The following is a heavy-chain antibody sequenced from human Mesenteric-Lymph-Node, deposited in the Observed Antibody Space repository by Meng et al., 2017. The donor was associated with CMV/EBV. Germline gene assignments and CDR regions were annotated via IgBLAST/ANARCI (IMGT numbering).Heavy chain of an antibody. V-gene: IGHV4-39*01. D-gene: IGHD6-19*01. CDR2: IYYSGST. CDR1: GGPISSSSYY. CDR3: ARRPKQWLERFDY. Sequence: VSGGPISSSSYYWGWIRQPPGKGLEWIGSIYYSGSTYYNPSLKSRVTISVDTSKNQFSLKLSSVTAADTAVYYCARRPKQWLERFDYWGQGTLVTVSS. J-gene: IGHJ4*02.